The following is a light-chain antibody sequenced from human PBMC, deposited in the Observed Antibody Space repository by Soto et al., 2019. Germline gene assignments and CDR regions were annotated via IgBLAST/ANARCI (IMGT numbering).Light chain of an antibody. Sequence: DIQMTQSPSSLSPSVGDRVTITCRASQDIRRYLSWYQQKTGTAPKFLIYSASGLHSWVPSRFSGSVSGTDFTLTISSLQPEDFATCYCLQTYSTPWTFGQGTKVEIK. CDR3: LQTYSTPWT. CDR1: QDIRRY. CDR2: SAS. J-gene: IGKJ1*01. V-gene: IGKV1-39*01.